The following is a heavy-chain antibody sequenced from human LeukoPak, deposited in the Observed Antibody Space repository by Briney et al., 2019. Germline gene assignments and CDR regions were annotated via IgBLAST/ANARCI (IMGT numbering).Heavy chain of an antibody. CDR1: GFTFSNAW. CDR2: IKSKTDGETT. J-gene: IGHJ4*02. D-gene: IGHD3-10*01. Sequence: GGSLRLSCAASGFTFSNAWMNWVRQAPGKGLEWVGRIKSKTDGETTDYAAPVKGRFIISRDDSKNTLYLQMNNLKAEDTAVYYCTTYGSGNAYYWGQGTLVAVSS. CDR3: TTYGSGNAYY. V-gene: IGHV3-15*01.